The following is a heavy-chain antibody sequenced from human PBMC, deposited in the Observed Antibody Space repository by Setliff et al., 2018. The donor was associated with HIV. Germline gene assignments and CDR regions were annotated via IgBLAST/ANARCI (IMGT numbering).Heavy chain of an antibody. CDR1: GGSITSGSYY. J-gene: IGHJ4*01. V-gene: IGHV4-61*09. Sequence: SETLSLTCTVSGGSITSGSYYWSWIRQPAGKGLEWIGHIYTSGSTNYNPSLKSRVIMSVDTSKKQFYLKLSSVTAADTAVYYCARGTSGGHSSGYYYFDYWGHGTLVTVSS. CDR2: IYTSGST. CDR3: ARGTSGGHSSGYYYFDY. D-gene: IGHD3-22*01.